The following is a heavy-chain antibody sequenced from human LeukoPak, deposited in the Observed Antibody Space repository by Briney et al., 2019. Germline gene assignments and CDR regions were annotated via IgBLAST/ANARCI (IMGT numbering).Heavy chain of an antibody. Sequence: ASVKVSCKASGYSFRNYGMHWVRQAPGQGLEWMGWINPNSGGTNYAQKFQGWVTMTRDTSISTAYMELSRLRSDDTAVYYCARGAPDGMDVWGQGTTVTVSS. CDR2: INPNSGGT. CDR3: ARGAPDGMDV. V-gene: IGHV1-2*04. CDR1: GYSFRNYG. J-gene: IGHJ6*02.